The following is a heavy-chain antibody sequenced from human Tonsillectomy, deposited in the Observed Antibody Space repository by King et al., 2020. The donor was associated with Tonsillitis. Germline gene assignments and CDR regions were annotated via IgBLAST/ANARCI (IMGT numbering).Heavy chain of an antibody. Sequence: VQLVESGGGLVPPGRSLRLSCTASGFTFGDYGLTWVRQAPGKGLEWVSFIKSKSYGETTEYAASVKGRLTISRDDSKSTAYLEMNSLKTEDTAVYYCTCWPNYGMDVWGQGTTVTVSS. CDR2: IKSKSYGETT. V-gene: IGHV3-49*04. CDR1: GFTFGDYG. D-gene: IGHD2-8*01. CDR3: TCWPNYGMDV. J-gene: IGHJ6*02.